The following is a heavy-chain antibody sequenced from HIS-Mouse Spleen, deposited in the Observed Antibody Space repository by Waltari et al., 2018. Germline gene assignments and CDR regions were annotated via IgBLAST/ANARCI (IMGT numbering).Heavy chain of an antibody. Sequence: QVQLQESGPGLVKPSETLSLTCTVSGGSISSYYWSWIRQPAGKGLEWIGRIYTSGSTNYNPSLKGRGTMSVDTSKNQFSLKLSSVTAADTAVYYCARYCSGGSCYGGSFDYWGQGTLVTVSS. D-gene: IGHD2-15*01. V-gene: IGHV4-4*07. CDR1: GGSISSYY. CDR3: ARYCSGGSCYGGSFDY. CDR2: IYTSGST. J-gene: IGHJ4*02.